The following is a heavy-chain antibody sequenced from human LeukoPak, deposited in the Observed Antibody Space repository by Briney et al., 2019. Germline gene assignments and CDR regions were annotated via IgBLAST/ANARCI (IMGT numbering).Heavy chain of an antibody. Sequence: SETLSLTCSVSVSFFNPYHWRWIRQPAGKALEWIGRIHTGGRADYSPSLQSRVTISVDMSKKEFSLKLTSVTAADTAVYYCARDIVYLIDEDYGWGQGILVTVSS. CDR3: ARDIVYLIDEDYG. CDR2: IHTGGRA. CDR1: VSFFNPYH. V-gene: IGHV4-4*07. J-gene: IGHJ4*02. D-gene: IGHD4-17*01.